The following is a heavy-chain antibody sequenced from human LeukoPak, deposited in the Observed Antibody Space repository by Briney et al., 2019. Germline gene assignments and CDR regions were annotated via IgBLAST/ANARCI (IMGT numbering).Heavy chain of an antibody. CDR1: GYTFSGYT. V-gene: IGHV1-3*01. Sequence: ASVKVSCQASGYTFSGYTIHWVRQATGQRFEWMGWIDADNGDTRYSQKFQGRVTITRDTSASTAYMELSSLRSEDTAVYYCARGSTSDWPLDHWGQETLVTISS. CDR2: IDADNGDT. D-gene: IGHD6-19*01. J-gene: IGHJ4*02. CDR3: ARGSTSDWPLDH.